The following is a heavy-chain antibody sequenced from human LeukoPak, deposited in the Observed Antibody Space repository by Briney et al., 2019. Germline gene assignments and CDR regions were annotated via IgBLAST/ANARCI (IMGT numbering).Heavy chain of an antibody. CDR1: GYSFTGYL. V-gene: IGHV1-2*02. CDR2: VNPDTGVT. Sequence: ASVKVSCKASGYSFTGYLIHWVRQAPGQGLEWMGWVNPDTGVTTYAQKFRDRVSVTRDASISTAYMELSRLTSDDTAVYYCAKGYCASTTCYARFENWGQGTLVTVSS. CDR3: AKGYCASTTCYARFEN. J-gene: IGHJ4*02. D-gene: IGHD2-2*01.